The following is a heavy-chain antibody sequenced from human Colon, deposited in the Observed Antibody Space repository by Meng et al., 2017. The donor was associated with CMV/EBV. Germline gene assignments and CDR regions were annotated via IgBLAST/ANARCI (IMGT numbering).Heavy chain of an antibody. CDR3: ATVSSGYYLYFQH. J-gene: IGHJ1*01. CDR2: INPNSGGT. Sequence: QVQLVASGAQVKKPGASVKVSCKASGYTFTGYYMHWVRQAPGKGLEWMGWINPNSGGTNYAQKFQGRVTMTRDTSISTAYMELSRLRSDDTAVYYCATVSSGYYLYFQHWGQGTLVTVSS. V-gene: IGHV1-2*02. D-gene: IGHD3-22*01. CDR1: GYTFTGYY.